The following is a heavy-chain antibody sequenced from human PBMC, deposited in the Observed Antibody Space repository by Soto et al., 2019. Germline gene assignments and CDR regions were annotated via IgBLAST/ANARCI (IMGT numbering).Heavy chain of an antibody. J-gene: IGHJ4*02. CDR1: GFTFSSYA. CDR3: ARDLVTGTTAVDY. Sequence: GGSLRLSCAASGFTFSSYAMHWVRQAPGKGLEWVAVISYDGSNKYYADSVKGRFTISRDNSKNTLYLQMNSLRAEDTAVYYCARDLVTGTTAVDYWGRGTLVTVSS. D-gene: IGHD1-20*01. CDR2: ISYDGSNK. V-gene: IGHV3-30-3*01.